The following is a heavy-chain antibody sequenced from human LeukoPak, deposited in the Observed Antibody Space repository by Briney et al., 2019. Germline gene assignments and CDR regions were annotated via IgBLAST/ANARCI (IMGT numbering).Heavy chain of an antibody. V-gene: IGHV1-69*05. D-gene: IGHD6-13*01. J-gene: IGHJ4*02. CDR3: ASLVEAAANFDY. CDR2: IIPIFGTA. Sequence: SVKVSCKASGGTFSSYAFSWVRQAPGQGLEWMGGIIPIFGTASYAQEFQGRVTITTDESTSTAYMELSSLRSEDTAVYYCASLVEAAANFDYWGQGTLVTVSS. CDR1: GGTFSSYA.